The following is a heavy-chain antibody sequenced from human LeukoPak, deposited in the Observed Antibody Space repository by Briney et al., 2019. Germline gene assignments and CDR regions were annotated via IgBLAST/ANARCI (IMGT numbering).Heavy chain of an antibody. CDR1: GFTFADYG. D-gene: IGHD6-19*01. CDR2: LNWNAGYT. CDR3: AGDPARGGWFNYGFDM. Sequence: GGSLRLSCEASGFTFADYGMTWVRLRPGKGLEWVSSLNWNAGYTHYADSVKGRFTISRDNTKDSLYLQMKNLRAEDTALYYCAGDPARGGWFNYGFDMWGQGTMVTVSS. J-gene: IGHJ3*02. V-gene: IGHV3-20*04.